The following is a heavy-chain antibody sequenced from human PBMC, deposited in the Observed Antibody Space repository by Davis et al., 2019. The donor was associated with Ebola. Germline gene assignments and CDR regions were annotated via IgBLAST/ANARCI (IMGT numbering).Heavy chain of an antibody. Sequence: PSETLSPTFAISGDTVSGNSGAWNWIRQSPSRGLEWLGRTYYTSKRLNDYAVSVTSRITINPDTSKNQFSLQLNSVTPEDTALYYWGRGGLRGGMDVWGEGTTVTVSS. V-gene: IGHV6-1*01. J-gene: IGHJ6*04. CDR2: TYYTSKRLN. D-gene: IGHD5-18*01. CDR3: GRGGLRGGMDV. CDR1: GDTVSGNSGA.